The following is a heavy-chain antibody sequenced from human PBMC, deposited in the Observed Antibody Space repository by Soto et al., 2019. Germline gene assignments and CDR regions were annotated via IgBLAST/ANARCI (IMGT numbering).Heavy chain of an antibody. CDR3: VIDLNGSGYY. V-gene: IGHV4-59*01. CDR1: GGSISGYS. J-gene: IGHJ4*02. Sequence: SETLSLTCTVSGGSISGYSWTWIRQHPGKGLELIGYAYYSGSTNYNPSLKSRVTMSVDTSKNQLSRSLRSVTAADTAIYFCVIDLNGSGYYWGQGTLVTVSS. D-gene: IGHD3-10*01. CDR2: AYYSGST.